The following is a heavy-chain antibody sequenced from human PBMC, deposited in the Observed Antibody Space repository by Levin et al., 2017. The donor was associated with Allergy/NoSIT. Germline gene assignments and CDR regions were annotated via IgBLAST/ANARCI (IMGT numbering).Heavy chain of an antibody. D-gene: IGHD5/OR15-5a*01. CDR1: GGFVSSGTYY. Sequence: PSETLSLTCSVSGGFVSSGTYYWSWIRRPPGKGLEWIGYINYRGVTKYNPSLKSRVTISVDMSKNEFSLKVTSVTAADTAVYYCARNRIIVSAGNDYYYGMDVWGQGTTVTVSS. J-gene: IGHJ6*02. CDR2: INYRGVT. CDR3: ARNRIIVSAGNDYYYGMDV. V-gene: IGHV4-61*01.